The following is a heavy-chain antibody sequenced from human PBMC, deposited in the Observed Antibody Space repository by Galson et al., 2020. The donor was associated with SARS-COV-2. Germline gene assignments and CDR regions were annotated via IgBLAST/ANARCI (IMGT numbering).Heavy chain of an antibody. CDR1: GFTFRRHA. CDR2: VSGSGRVT. J-gene: IGHJ4*02. CDR3: ARDLGEFYGDYDGAYVN. V-gene: IGHV3-23*01. D-gene: IGHD4-17*01. Sequence: GGSLRLSCAASGFTFRRHAMTWVRQAPGKGLEWVSAVSGSGRVTYYADSVKGRFAISRDNSKNTVYLQINSLKADDTATYYCARDLGEFYGDYDGAYVNWGQGTLVTVSS.